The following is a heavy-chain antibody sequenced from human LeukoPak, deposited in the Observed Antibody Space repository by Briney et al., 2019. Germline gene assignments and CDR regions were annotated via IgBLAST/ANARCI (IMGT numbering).Heavy chain of an antibody. J-gene: IGHJ4*02. V-gene: IGHV3-30*01. D-gene: IGHD1-26*01. CDR1: GFTFSSYA. CDR2: ISYDGSNK. Sequence: GGSLRLSCAASGFTFSSYAMHWVRQAPGKGLEWVAVISYDGSNKYYADSVKGQFTISRDNSKNTLYLQMNSLRAEDTAVYYCARVLEWELPYFDYWGQGTLVTVSS. CDR3: ARVLEWELPYFDY.